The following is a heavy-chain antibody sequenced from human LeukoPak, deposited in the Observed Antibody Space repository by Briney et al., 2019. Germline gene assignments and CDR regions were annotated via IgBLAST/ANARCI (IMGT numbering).Heavy chain of an antibody. CDR3: AREGGGLYYYYGMDV. CDR2: IYYSGST. CDR1: GGSISSSSYY. V-gene: IGHV4-39*07. Sequence: SETLSLTCTVSGGSISSSSYYWGWIRQPPGKGLEWIGSIYYSGSTYYNPSLKSRVTISVDTSKNQFSLKLSSVTAADTAVYYCAREGGGLYYYYGMDVWGQGTTVTVSS. D-gene: IGHD2-15*01. J-gene: IGHJ6*02.